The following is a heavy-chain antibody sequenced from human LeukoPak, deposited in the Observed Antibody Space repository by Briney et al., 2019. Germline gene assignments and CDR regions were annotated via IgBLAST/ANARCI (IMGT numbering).Heavy chain of an antibody. CDR3: ARDDYGDYPPYYFDY. V-gene: IGHV1-18*04. CDR1: GYTFTSYG. CDR2: ISAYNGNT. J-gene: IGHJ4*02. D-gene: IGHD4-17*01. Sequence: ASVKVSCKASGYTFTSYGISWVRQAPGQGLEWMGWISAYNGNTNYAQKLQGRVTMTTDTSTSTAYMELRSLRSDDTAVYSCARDDYGDYPPYYFDYWGQGTLVTVSS.